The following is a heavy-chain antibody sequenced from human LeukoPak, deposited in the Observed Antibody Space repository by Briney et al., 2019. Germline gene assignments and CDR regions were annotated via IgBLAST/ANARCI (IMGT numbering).Heavy chain of an antibody. V-gene: IGHV4-59*01. Sequence: PSETLSLTCTVSGGSISSYYWSWIRQPPGKRLEWIGYIYYSGSTNYNPSLKTRVTISVDTSKTQFSLKLSSVTAADTAVYYCARGYCSGGSCYSPFVYFDYWGQGTLVTVSS. CDR2: IYYSGST. CDR3: ARGYCSGGSCYSPFVYFDY. J-gene: IGHJ4*02. CDR1: GGSISSYY. D-gene: IGHD2-15*01.